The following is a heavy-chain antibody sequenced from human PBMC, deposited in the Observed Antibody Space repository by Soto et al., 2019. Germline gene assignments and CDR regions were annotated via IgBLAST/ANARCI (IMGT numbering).Heavy chain of an antibody. J-gene: IGHJ5*02. CDR1: GFSLSTSGVG. CDR2: IYWDDDK. Sequence: QITLKESGPTLVNPTQTLTLTCTFSGFSLSTSGVGVGWIRQPPGKALEWLALIYWDDDKRYSPSLKSRLTITKDTSKNQVVLTMTNMDPVDTATYYCAHSRRVVPAAIDWFDPWGQGTLVTVSS. V-gene: IGHV2-5*02. CDR3: AHSRRVVPAAIDWFDP. D-gene: IGHD2-2*01.